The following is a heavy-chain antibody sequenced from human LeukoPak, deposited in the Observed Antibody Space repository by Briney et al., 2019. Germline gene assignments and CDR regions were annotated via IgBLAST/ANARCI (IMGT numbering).Heavy chain of an antibody. CDR3: AGDTVKVYVHAFDI. CDR1: GFTFSSYW. J-gene: IGHJ3*02. V-gene: IGHV3-7*01. Sequence: QSGGSLRLSCAASGFTFSSYWMSWVRQAPGKGLEWVANIKQDGSEKYYVDSVKGRFTISRDNAKNSLYLQMNSLRAEDTAVYYCAGDTVKVYVHAFDIWGQGTMVTVSS. CDR2: IKQDGSEK. D-gene: IGHD2/OR15-2a*01.